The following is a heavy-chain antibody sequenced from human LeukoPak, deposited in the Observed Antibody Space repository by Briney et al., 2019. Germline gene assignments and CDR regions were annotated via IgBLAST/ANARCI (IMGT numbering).Heavy chain of an antibody. V-gene: IGHV7-4-1*04. CDR2: INTNTGNP. Sequence: ASVKVSCKASGYTFTSYAMNWVRQAPGQGLEWMGWINTNTGNPTYAQGFTGRFVFSLDTSVSMAYLQISSLKAEDTAVYYCARAEFCSSTSCYGGYYYYYMDVWGKGTTVTVSS. CDR3: ARAEFCSSTSCYGGYYYYYMDV. CDR1: GYTFTSYA. D-gene: IGHD2-2*01. J-gene: IGHJ6*03.